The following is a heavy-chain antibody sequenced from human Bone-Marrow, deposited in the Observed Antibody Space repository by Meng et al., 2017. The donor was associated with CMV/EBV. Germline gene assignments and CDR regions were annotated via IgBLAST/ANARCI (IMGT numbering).Heavy chain of an antibody. Sequence: SASYYWSWIRPLPGKGLEWIGFIYYSGSTFYNPSLKSRVTMSVDTSKNQFSLKLSSVTAADTAVYYCARRMYYDILTGYYDCTWFDPWGQGTLVTVSS. CDR1: SASYY. D-gene: IGHD3-9*01. J-gene: IGHJ5*02. CDR2: IYYSGST. CDR3: ARRMYYDILTGYYDCTWFDP. V-gene: IGHV4-31*02.